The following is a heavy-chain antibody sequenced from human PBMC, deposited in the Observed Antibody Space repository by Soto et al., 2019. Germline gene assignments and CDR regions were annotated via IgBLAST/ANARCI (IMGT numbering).Heavy chain of an antibody. CDR3: ARSYGFWYMDV. CDR1: GVTLTDYY. Sequence: QVQLVDSGGGLVKSGGSLRLSCVASGVTLTDYYVTWIRQAPGKGLEWVPYISSSGETVYYAGSVKGRFTISRDNAKNSMYLQMNSLRAEDTAVYYCARSYGFWYMDVWGKGTTVTV. J-gene: IGHJ6*03. CDR2: ISSSGETV. D-gene: IGHD1-26*01. V-gene: IGHV3-11*01.